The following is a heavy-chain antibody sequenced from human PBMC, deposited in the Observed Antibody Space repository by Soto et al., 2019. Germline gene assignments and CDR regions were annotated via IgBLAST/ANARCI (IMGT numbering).Heavy chain of an antibody. D-gene: IGHD3-22*01. Sequence: TGGSLRLSCAASGFTFSSYGMHWVRQAPGKGLEWVAVIWYDGSNKYYADSVKGRFTISRDNSKNTLYLQMNSLRAEDTAVYYCARDLVMYYYDSSGYFFDGSDYYYYGMDVWGQGTTVTVSS. V-gene: IGHV3-33*01. CDR2: IWYDGSNK. CDR3: ARDLVMYYYDSSGYFFDGSDYYYYGMDV. J-gene: IGHJ6*02. CDR1: GFTFSSYG.